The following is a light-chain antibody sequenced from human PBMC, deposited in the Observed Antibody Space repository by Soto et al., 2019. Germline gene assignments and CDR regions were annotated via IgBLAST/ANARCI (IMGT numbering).Light chain of an antibody. J-gene: IGLJ1*01. CDR3: CSFADFTDV. CDR2: EVT. CDR1: SSDIGSYDL. Sequence: QSALTQPASVSGSPGQSITISCTGTSSDIGSYDLVSWYQQHPGTAPKLIIYEVTKRPSGVSTRFSGSNSGNTASLTISGLQAVDEADYYCCSFADFTDVFATGTKATVL. V-gene: IGLV2-23*02.